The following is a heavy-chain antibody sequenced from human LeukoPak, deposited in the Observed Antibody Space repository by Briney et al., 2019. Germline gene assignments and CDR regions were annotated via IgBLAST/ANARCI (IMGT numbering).Heavy chain of an antibody. Sequence: GGSLRLSCAASGFTFSGYAMNWVRQAPGKGLEWVSVISSSGDSTYYADSVKGRFTISRDNSKNTLYLQMNSLRAEDTAVYYCAKVSSGWVIGAFDIWGQGTMVTVSS. V-gene: IGHV3-23*01. J-gene: IGHJ3*02. CDR1: GFTFSGYA. CDR3: AKVSSGWVIGAFDI. D-gene: IGHD6-19*01. CDR2: ISSSGDST.